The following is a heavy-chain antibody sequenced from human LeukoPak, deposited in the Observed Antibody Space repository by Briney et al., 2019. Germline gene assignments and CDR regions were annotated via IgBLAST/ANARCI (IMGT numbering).Heavy chain of an antibody. V-gene: IGHV1-2*02. D-gene: IGHD1-1*01. CDR3: ARAARDNYYFEY. Sequence: ASVKVSCKASGYTFTGYYMHWVRQAPGQGLEWMGWINPNSGGTNYAQKFQGRVTMTRDTSISTAYMELSSLRSEDTAMYYCARAARDNYYFEYWGPGTLVTVAS. CDR2: INPNSGGT. J-gene: IGHJ4*02. CDR1: GYTFTGYY.